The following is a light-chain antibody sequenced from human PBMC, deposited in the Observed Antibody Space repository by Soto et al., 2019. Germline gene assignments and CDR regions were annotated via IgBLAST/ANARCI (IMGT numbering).Light chain of an antibody. V-gene: IGLV2-8*01. J-gene: IGLJ3*02. CDR2: DVS. Sequence: QSALTQPPSASGSPGQSVTISCTGTSSDVGAYSYVSWYQQHPGKAPKLIISDVSQRPSGVPDRFSCSKSCNTASLTVSGLQTEDEADYSCSSFAGSNILVFGGGTKLTVL. CDR1: SSDVGAYSY. CDR3: SSFAGSNILV.